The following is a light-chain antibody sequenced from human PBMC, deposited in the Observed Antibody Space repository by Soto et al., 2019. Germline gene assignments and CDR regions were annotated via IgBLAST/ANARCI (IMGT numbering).Light chain of an antibody. Sequence: EIVLTQSPGTLSLSPGERATLSCRASQSISSSYLAWYQQKPGQAPRLLIYGASSRATGIPDGFSGSGSGTDFTLTISRLELGEFAVYYCQQYGSSLYTFGQGTKLEIK. CDR3: QQYGSSLYT. CDR2: GAS. V-gene: IGKV3-20*01. CDR1: QSISSSY. J-gene: IGKJ2*01.